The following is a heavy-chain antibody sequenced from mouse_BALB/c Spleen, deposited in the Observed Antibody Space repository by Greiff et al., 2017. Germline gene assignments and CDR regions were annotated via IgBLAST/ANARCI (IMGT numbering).Heavy chain of an antibody. CDR2: ISSGSSTI. D-gene: IGHD1-1*01. CDR1: GFTFSSFG. V-gene: IGHV5-17*02. Sequence: VESGGGLVQPGGSRKLSCAASGFTFSSFGMHWVRQAPEKGLEWVAYISSGSSTIYYADTVKGRFTISRDNPKNTLFLQMTSLRSEDTAMYYCARVRGGVVAFDYWGQGTTLTVSS. J-gene: IGHJ2*01. CDR3: ARVRGGVVAFDY.